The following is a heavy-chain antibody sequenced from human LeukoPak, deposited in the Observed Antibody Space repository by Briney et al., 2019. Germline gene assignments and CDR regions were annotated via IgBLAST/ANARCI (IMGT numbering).Heavy chain of an antibody. D-gene: IGHD3-3*01. Sequence: ASVKVSCKASGYTFTSYAMNWVRQAPGQGLEWMGWINTNTGNPTYAQGFTGRFVFSLDTSVSTVYLQISSLKAEDTAVYYCARDLMYYDFSGGAFDIWGLGTMVTVSS. CDR1: GYTFTSYA. CDR3: ARDLMYYDFSGGAFDI. J-gene: IGHJ3*02. CDR2: INTNTGNP. V-gene: IGHV7-4-1*02.